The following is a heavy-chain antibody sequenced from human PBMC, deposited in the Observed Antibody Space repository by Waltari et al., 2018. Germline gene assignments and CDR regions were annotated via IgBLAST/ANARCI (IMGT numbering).Heavy chain of an antibody. J-gene: IGHJ4*02. D-gene: IGHD1-7*01. CDR1: GFSFGEYW. CDR3: ARDGDRNYDY. V-gene: IGHV3-7*01. CDR2: IKTDGREE. Sequence: EVQLVESGGGWVQPGGSLRRSCTTYGFSFGEYWMTWVRQAPGKGLEWVGNIKTDGREEYYTDSVKGRFIISRDNAKNSLFLQMDSLRVEDTAVYYCARDGDRNYDYWGQGTLVTVSS.